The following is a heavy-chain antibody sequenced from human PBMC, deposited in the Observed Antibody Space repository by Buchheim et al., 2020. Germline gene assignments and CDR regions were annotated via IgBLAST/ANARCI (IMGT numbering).Heavy chain of an antibody. V-gene: IGHV3-48*03. CDR1: GFTFSAYE. CDR3: ARGYRQQNDDDSAYYPYFYY. CDR2: LSGSANTV. D-gene: IGHD3-22*01. Sequence: DVQLVESGGGLVQPGGSLRLSCVASGFTFSAYEMNWVRQTPGKGLEWLSYLSGSANTVHHADSVTGRFTISRDNAKNSLYLQMNSLRAEDTALYYCARGYRQQNDDDSAYYPYFYYWGQGTL. J-gene: IGHJ4*02.